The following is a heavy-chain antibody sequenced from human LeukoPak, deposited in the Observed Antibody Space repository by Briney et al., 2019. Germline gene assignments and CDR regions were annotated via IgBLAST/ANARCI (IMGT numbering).Heavy chain of an antibody. Sequence: SETLSLTCTVSGGSISSYYWSWIRQPPGKGLEWIGYIYYSGSTNYNPSLKSRVTISVDTSKNQFSLKLSSVTAADTAVYYCAGDHRYSSSWSNYFDYWGQGTLVTVSS. CDR2: IYYSGST. CDR1: GGSISSYY. V-gene: IGHV4-59*01. J-gene: IGHJ4*02. CDR3: AGDHRYSSSWSNYFDY. D-gene: IGHD6-13*01.